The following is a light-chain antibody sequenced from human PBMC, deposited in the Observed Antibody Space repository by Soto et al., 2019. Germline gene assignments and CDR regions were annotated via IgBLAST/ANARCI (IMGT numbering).Light chain of an antibody. Sequence: EIVMTQSPATLSVSPGERATLSRRATQSVSSNLAWYQQKPGQAPRLLIYGASTRATGIPARFSGSRSGTEFTLTISSLQSEDFAVYYCQQYNNWPPTFGQGTRLEIK. CDR3: QQYNNWPPT. CDR1: QSVSSN. J-gene: IGKJ5*01. V-gene: IGKV3-15*01. CDR2: GAS.